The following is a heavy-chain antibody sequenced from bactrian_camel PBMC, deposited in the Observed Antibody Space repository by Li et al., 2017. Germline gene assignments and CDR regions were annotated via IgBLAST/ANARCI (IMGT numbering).Heavy chain of an antibody. CDR3: AAGMTTVGQLVQTEYGY. Sequence: VQLVESGGGLVQPGGSLVLSCAASGFTFSTYAMNWVRQAPGKGFEWVSLISSSGSSTLYADSVKGRFTISQDNAKNTVYLQMNSLKPEDTAMYFCAAGMTTVGQLVQTEYGYWGQGTQVTVS. CDR2: ISSSGSST. D-gene: IGHD6*01. CDR1: GFTFSTYA. V-gene: IGHV3S40*01. J-gene: IGHJ4*01.